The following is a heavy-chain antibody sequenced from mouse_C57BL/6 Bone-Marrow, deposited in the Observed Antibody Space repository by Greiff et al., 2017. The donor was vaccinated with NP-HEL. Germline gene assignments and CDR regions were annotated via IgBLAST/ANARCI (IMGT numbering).Heavy chain of an antibody. D-gene: IGHD1-1*01. J-gene: IGHJ1*03. V-gene: IGHV2-2*01. CDR1: GFSLTSYG. Sequence: QVQLQQSGPGLVQPSQSLSITCTVSGFSLTSYGVHWVRQSPGKGLEWLGVIWGGGSTDYNAAFISRLSISKDNSKSQVFFKMNSLQADDTAIYYCLITTVVALYWYFDVWGTGTTVTVSS. CDR2: IWGGGST. CDR3: LITTVVALYWYFDV.